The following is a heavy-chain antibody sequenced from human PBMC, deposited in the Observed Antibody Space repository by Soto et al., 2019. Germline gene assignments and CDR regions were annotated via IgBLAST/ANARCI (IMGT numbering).Heavy chain of an antibody. CDR2: IYYSGST. J-gene: IGHJ6*02. CDR3: ARDLGWYCSSTSCPYYYYGMDV. V-gene: IGHV4-59*01. D-gene: IGHD2-2*01. CDR1: GGSISSYY. Sequence: QVQLQESGPGLVKPSETLSLTCTVSGGSISSYYWSWIRQPPGKGLEWIGYIYYSGSTNYNPSLRGRVPISVDTSKNQCSLKLSSVTAADTAVYYCARDLGWYCSSTSCPYYYYGMDVWGQGTTGTVSS.